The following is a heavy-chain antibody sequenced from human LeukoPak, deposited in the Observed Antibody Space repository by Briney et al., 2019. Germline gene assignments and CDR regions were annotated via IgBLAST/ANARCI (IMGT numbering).Heavy chain of an antibody. V-gene: IGHV3-23*01. CDR2: ISGSGGST. D-gene: IGHD3-10*01. CDR1: GFTFSSYS. J-gene: IGHJ1*01. CDR3: AIQKADLITMVRGIIAF. Sequence: GGSLRLSCAASGFTFSSYSMSWVRQAPGKGLEWVSAISGSGGSTYYADSVKGRFTISRDNSKNTLYLQMNSLRAEDTAVYYCAIQKADLITMVRGIIAFWGQGTLVTVSS.